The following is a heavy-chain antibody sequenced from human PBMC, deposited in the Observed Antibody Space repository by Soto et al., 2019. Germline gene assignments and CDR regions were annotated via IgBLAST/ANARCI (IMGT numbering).Heavy chain of an antibody. Sequence: QVQLVQSGAEVRKPGASVKISCKASGYIFTSYAIHWLRQAPGQRLEWMGWINGGAGDTRYSVNFQGRLTVTRDTAATTAFIDLRSLSSADTAIYYCARSPSRMAAETHLDPWGQGTLVSVSS. J-gene: IGHJ5*02. CDR2: INGGAGDT. V-gene: IGHV1-3*01. D-gene: IGHD6-6*01. CDR1: GYIFTSYA. CDR3: ARSPSRMAAETHLDP.